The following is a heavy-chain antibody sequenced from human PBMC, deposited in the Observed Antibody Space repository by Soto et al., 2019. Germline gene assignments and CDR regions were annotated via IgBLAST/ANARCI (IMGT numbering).Heavy chain of an antibody. CDR1: GFTFSTYA. CDR2: IDNSGGIT. Sequence: SGFTFSTYAMSWVRQAPGKGLEWVSTIDNSGGITYYADSVKGRFTISVDKSKNQFSLELRAVTAADTAVYYCATLPPRIVVVKTEIPTWGQGTLVTVSS. J-gene: IGHJ5*02. V-gene: IGHV3-23*05. D-gene: IGHD2-15*01. CDR3: ATLPPRIVVVKTEIPT.